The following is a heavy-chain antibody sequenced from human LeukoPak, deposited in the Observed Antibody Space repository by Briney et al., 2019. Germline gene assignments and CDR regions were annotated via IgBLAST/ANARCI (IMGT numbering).Heavy chain of an antibody. CDR3: ASQYLLNHAFDI. CDR1: GGTFSSYA. CDR2: IIPIFGTA. J-gene: IGHJ3*02. V-gene: IGHV1-69*05. Sequence: ASVKVSCKASGGTFSSYAISWVRQAPGQGLEWMGGIIPIFGTANYAQKFQGRVTITTDESTSTAYMELSSLRSEDTAVYYCASQYLLNHAFDIWGQGTMVTVSS. D-gene: IGHD2-15*01.